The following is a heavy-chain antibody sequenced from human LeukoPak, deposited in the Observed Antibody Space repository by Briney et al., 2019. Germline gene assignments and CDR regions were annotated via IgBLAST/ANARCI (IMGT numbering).Heavy chain of an antibody. Sequence: GGSLRLSCVASGFTFSIHWMTWVRQAPGKGLEWVATIKPDGNDKFFVDSVKGRFTISRDNAKTSLFLQMNSLRAEDTAIYYCAKYGPQDSGSSHFDYWGQGALVTVSS. CDR1: GFTFSIHW. V-gene: IGHV3-7*03. J-gene: IGHJ4*02. D-gene: IGHD1-26*01. CDR3: AKYGPQDSGSSHFDY. CDR2: IKPDGNDK.